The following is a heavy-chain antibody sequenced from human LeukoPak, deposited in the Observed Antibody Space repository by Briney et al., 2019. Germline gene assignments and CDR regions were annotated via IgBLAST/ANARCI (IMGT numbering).Heavy chain of an antibody. CDR1: GGTFSSYA. Sequence: GSSVKVSCKASGGTFSSYAISWVRQAPGQGLEWMGRIIPILGIANYAQKFQGRVTITADKSTSTAYMELSSLRSEDTAVYYCAKSSGWYAVTTWGQGTLVTVSS. CDR3: AKSSGWYAVTT. V-gene: IGHV1-69*04. D-gene: IGHD6-19*01. CDR2: IIPILGIA. J-gene: IGHJ5*02.